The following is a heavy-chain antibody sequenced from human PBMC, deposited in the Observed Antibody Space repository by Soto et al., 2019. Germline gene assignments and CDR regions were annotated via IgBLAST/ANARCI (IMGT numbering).Heavy chain of an antibody. D-gene: IGHD2-2*01. Sequence: QVQLVQSGADVKNPGASVKVSCKASGYTFDSYGISWVRQAPGQGLEWMGWISAYNGNTDYAQKLQGRVTMTRDTSTSTVYMELRSLGSDDTAAYYCVRDAVIVVVSALHYFDYWGQGTLVTVSS. CDR1: GYTFDSYG. CDR3: VRDAVIVVVSALHYFDY. CDR2: ISAYNGNT. J-gene: IGHJ4*02. V-gene: IGHV1-18*01.